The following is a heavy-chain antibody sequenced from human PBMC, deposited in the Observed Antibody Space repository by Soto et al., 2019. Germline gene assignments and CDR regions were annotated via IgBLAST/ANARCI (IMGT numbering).Heavy chain of an antibody. V-gene: IGHV1-3*01. CDR2: INAGISNT. CDR1: GYTFTNYA. J-gene: IGHJ4*02. D-gene: IGHD2-15*01. Sequence: QVQLVQSGAEVKKPGASVKVSCKASGYTFTNYAIHWVRQAPGQRLEWMGWINAGISNTKYSQKFQGRVTITRDTSASTAYMELSSLRSEDTAVYYCAREYCSGGSCYDYWGQGTLVTVSS. CDR3: AREYCSGGSCYDY.